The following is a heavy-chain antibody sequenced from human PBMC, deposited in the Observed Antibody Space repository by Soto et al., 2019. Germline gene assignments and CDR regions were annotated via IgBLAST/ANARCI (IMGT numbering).Heavy chain of an antibody. CDR2: TRNKANSYTT. Sequence: GGSLRLSCAASGFTFSDHYMDWVRQAPGKGLEWVGRTRNKANSYTTEYAASVKGRFTISRDDSKNSLYLQMNSLKTEDTAVYYCARVLSGVVIGFDYWGQGTLVTVSS. J-gene: IGHJ4*02. CDR1: GFTFSDHY. D-gene: IGHD3-3*01. CDR3: ARVLSGVVIGFDY. V-gene: IGHV3-72*01.